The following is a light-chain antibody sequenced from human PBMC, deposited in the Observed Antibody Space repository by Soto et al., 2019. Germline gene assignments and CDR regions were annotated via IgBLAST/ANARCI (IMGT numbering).Light chain of an antibody. CDR2: DAS. Sequence: EIVLTQSPATLSLSPGERATLSCRASQSVSSYLAWYQQKPAPAPRLLIYDASNRATGIPARFSGSGSGTDFTLTISSLEPEDFAVYYCQQRSNWPPWTFGQGTKVEIK. V-gene: IGKV3-11*01. CDR3: QQRSNWPPWT. J-gene: IGKJ1*01. CDR1: QSVSSY.